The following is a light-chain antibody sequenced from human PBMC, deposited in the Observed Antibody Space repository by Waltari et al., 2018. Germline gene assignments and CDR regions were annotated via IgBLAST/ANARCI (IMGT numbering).Light chain of an antibody. J-gene: IGLJ2*01. Sequence: QSALTQPRSVSGSPGQSVTISCPGTSGDIGYYNHVLLYQQHPGKAPKLRIYDVTKRPSGVPDRFSGSKSGNTASLTISGLQTEDEADYYCCSYGGSYTYVIFGGRTKLTVL. CDR3: CSYGGSYTYVI. CDR1: SGDIGYYNH. V-gene: IGLV2-11*01. CDR2: DVT.